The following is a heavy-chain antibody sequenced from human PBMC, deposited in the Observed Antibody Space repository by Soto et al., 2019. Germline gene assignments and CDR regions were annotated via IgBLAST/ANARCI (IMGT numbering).Heavy chain of an antibody. Sequence: GASVKVSCKASGGTFSPYTINWVRQAPGQGLEWMGRIIPFLGVTNYAQKFQARVTITADESTTTAYMELSGLRFEDTAVYYCARDWESTVSTWSFGAFWGRGTLVTVSS. CDR2: IIPFLGVT. CDR1: GGTFSPYT. D-gene: IGHD3-10*01. CDR3: ARDWESTVSTWSFGAF. V-gene: IGHV1-69*04. J-gene: IGHJ4*02.